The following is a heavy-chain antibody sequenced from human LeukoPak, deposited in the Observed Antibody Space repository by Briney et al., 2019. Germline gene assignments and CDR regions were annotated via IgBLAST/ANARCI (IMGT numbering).Heavy chain of an antibody. CDR2: ISPRNI. CDR3: ARDHNWAFDL. J-gene: IGHJ4*02. V-gene: IGHV3-48*02. CDR1: GFTFSHFS. D-gene: IGHD1-20*01. Sequence: GGSLRLSCVASGFTFSHFSVNWVRQAPGKGLEWVSYISPRNIYYADSVKGRFTISRDDAKNSLYLQMDSLRDEDTAVYYCARDHNWAFDLWGQGTPVTVSS.